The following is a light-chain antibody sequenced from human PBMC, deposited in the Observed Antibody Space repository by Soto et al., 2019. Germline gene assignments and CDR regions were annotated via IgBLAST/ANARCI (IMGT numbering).Light chain of an antibody. Sequence: QAVLTQPASVSGTPGQSXTXXXTXXXXXXGIYDFVSWYQHHPGRAPKLIVSEVSHRPSGVSNRFSGSKSGNTASLTISGLQSEDEADYYCISYTSDDVRYVFGTGTKLTVL. CDR1: XXXXGIYDF. V-gene: IGLV2-14*01. CDR2: EVS. J-gene: IGLJ1*01. CDR3: ISYTSDDVRYV.